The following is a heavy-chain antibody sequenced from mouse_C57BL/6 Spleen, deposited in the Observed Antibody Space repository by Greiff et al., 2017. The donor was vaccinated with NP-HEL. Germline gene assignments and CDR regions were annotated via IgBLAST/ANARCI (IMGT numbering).Heavy chain of an antibody. CDR1: GYTFTDYN. J-gene: IGHJ3*01. D-gene: IGHD2-4*01. V-gene: IGHV1-22*01. CDR3: AKALYYDYDAWFAY. Sequence: VHVKQSGPELVKPGASVKMSCKASGYTFTDYNMHWVKQSHGKSLEWIGYINPNNGGTSYNQKFKGKATLTVNKSSSTAYMELRSLTSEDSAVYYCAKALYYDYDAWFAYWGQGTLVTVSA. CDR2: INPNNGGT.